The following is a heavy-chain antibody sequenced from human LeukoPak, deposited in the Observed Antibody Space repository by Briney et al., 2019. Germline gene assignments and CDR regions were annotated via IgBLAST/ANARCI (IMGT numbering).Heavy chain of an antibody. D-gene: IGHD3-22*01. CDR3: ARAYYDSSGYYPDAFDI. CDR2: IYTSGST. V-gene: IGHV4-61*02. J-gene: IGHJ3*02. CDR1: GGSISSGSYY. Sequence: SQTLSLTCTVSGGSISSGSYYWSWIRQPAGKGLEWIGRIYTSGSTNYNPSLRSRVTISVDTSKNQFSLKLSSVTAADTAVYYCARAYYDSSGYYPDAFDIWGQGTMVTVSS.